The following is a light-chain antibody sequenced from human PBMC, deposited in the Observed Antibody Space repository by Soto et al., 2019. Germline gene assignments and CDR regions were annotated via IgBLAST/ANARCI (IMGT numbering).Light chain of an antibody. CDR2: EGS. V-gene: IGLV2-23*01. CDR3: CSYAGSRTLV. Sequence: QSVLTQPASVSGSPGQSITISCTGTSSDVGSYNLVSWYQQHPGKAPKLMIYEGSKRPSGVSNRFSGSKSGNTASLTISGLQAEDEADYYCCSYAGSRTLVFGGETKLTVL. J-gene: IGLJ2*01. CDR1: SSDVGSYNL.